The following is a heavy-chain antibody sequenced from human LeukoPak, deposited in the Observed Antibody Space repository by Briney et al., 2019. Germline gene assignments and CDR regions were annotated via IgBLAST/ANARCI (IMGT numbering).Heavy chain of an antibody. Sequence: GGSLRLSCAASGFTFSSYWTHWVRHAPGKGLVWVSRINSDGSSTTYADSVKGRFTISRDNARNTLYLQMNSLRAEDTAVYYCARVSILSGNGFDIWGQGTMVTVSS. CDR3: ARVSILSGNGFDI. CDR1: GFTFSSYW. D-gene: IGHD2-2*02. CDR2: INSDGSST. J-gene: IGHJ3*02. V-gene: IGHV3-74*01.